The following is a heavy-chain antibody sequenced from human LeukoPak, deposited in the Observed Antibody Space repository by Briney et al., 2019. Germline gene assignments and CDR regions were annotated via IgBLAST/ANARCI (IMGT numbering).Heavy chain of an antibody. CDR3: ARPRIVATSYFDY. Sequence: GGSLRLSCAASGFSFSTYAMSWVRQAPGKGLEWVSTISGRGGNTYYADSVRGRFTISRVNSVNTLYLQMNSLRAEDTAVYYCARPRIVATSYFDYWGQGTLVTVSS. CDR2: ISGRGGNT. V-gene: IGHV3-23*01. D-gene: IGHD5-12*01. CDR1: GFSFSTYA. J-gene: IGHJ4*02.